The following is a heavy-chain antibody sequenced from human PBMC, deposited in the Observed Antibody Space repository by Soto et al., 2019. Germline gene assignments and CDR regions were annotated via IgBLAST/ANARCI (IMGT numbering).Heavy chain of an antibody. D-gene: IGHD1-20*01. CDR2: IYYSGST. V-gene: IGHV4-39*07. J-gene: IGHJ5*02. CDR1: GGSISSGPSY. CDR3: ARTGITPLGDWFDP. Sequence: SETLSLTCTVSGGSISSGPSYWGWIRQPPGKGLEWVGSIYYSGSTNYNPSLKSRVTISVDTSKNQFSLKLSSVTAADTAVYYCARTGITPLGDWFDPWGQGTLVTVSS.